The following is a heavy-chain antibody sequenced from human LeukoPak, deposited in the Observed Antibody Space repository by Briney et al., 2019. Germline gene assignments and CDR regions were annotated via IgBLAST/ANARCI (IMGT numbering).Heavy chain of an antibody. Sequence: GRSLTLSCTTSGSTFGDYAMSWVRLAPGKGLEWLGFIRSKAYGGTTDYAASVKGRFAISRDDSKSIAYLQMNSLKSEDTAMYYCTRESSLNYYDSSGYYYGDYWGQGTLVTVSS. V-gene: IGHV3-49*04. J-gene: IGHJ4*02. CDR3: TRESSLNYYDSSGYYYGDY. CDR1: GSTFGDYA. D-gene: IGHD3-22*01. CDR2: IRSKAYGGTT.